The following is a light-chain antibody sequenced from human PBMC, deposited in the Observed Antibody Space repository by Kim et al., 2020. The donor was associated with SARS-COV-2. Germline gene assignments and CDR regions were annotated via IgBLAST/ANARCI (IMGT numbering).Light chain of an antibody. CDR2: EVS. CDR1: SSDVGGDNY. CDR3: SSYAGSNNVV. J-gene: IGLJ2*01. Sequence: GQSVTISCTGTSSDVGGDNYVSRYQQHPGKAPKLMIYEVSKRPSGVPDRFSGSKSGNTASLTVSGLQAEDEADYYCSSYAGSNNVVFGGGTQLTVL. V-gene: IGLV2-8*01.